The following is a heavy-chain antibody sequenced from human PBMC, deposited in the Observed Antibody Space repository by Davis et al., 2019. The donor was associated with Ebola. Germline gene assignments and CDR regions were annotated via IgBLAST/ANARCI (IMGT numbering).Heavy chain of an antibody. D-gene: IGHD6-19*01. Sequence: SVKVSCKASGGTFSSYAISWVRQAPGQGLEWMGGIIPIFGTANYAQKFQGRVTMTRDTSTSTVYMELSSLRSEDTAVYYCARETAVAGWGFDYWGQGTLVTVSS. CDR3: ARETAVAGWGFDY. CDR2: IIPIFGTA. CDR1: GGTFSSYA. J-gene: IGHJ4*02. V-gene: IGHV1-69*05.